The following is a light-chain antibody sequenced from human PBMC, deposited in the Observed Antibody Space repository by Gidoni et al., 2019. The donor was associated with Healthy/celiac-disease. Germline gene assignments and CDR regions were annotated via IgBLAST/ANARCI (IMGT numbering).Light chain of an antibody. CDR1: QSVNSN. V-gene: IGKV3-15*01. CDR2: GAS. Sequence: EIVMTQSPATLSVSPGESATLSCRASQSVNSNLAWYQQKPGQAPRLLSYGASTRATGIPARFSGSGSGTEFTLTISSLQSEDFAVYYCQQYNNWPPWTFGQGTKVEIK. J-gene: IGKJ1*01. CDR3: QQYNNWPPWT.